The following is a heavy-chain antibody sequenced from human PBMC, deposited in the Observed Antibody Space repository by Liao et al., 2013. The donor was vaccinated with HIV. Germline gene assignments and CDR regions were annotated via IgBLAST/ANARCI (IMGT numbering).Heavy chain of an antibody. CDR2: IYYSGST. CDR1: GGSTRSNY. V-gene: IGHV4-59*01. J-gene: IGHJ3*02. Sequence: QVQLQESGPGLVKPSETLSLTCTVSGGSTRSNYWSWIRQPPGKGLEWIGYIYYSGSTNYNPSLKSRVTISVDTSKNQFSLKLSSVTAADTAVYYCARDAELGMGGAFDIWGQGTMVTVSS. D-gene: IGHD7-27*01. CDR3: ARDAELGMGGAFDI.